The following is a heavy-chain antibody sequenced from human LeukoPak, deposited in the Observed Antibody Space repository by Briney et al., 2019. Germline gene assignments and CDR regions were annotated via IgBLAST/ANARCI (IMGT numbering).Heavy chain of an antibody. CDR3: ARRIRPLDY. CDR1: GFTFRSYW. CDR2: IKQDGSEK. D-gene: IGHD2/OR15-2a*01. J-gene: IGHJ4*02. Sequence: GGSLRLSCAASGFTFRSYWMSWVRQAPGIGLERVANIKQDGSEKNYVDSVKGRFTISRDNAKNSLSLQMNSLRAEDTAVYYCARRIRPLDYWGQGTLVTVSS. V-gene: IGHV3-7*04.